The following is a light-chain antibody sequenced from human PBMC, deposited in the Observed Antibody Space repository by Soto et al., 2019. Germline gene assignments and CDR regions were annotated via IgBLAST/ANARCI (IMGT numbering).Light chain of an antibody. CDR2: AAS. CDR1: QGLSSD. CDR3: QHLNSYPIT. V-gene: IGKV1-9*01. Sequence: DIQLTQSPSFLSASVGDRVTITCRASQGLSSDLAWYQQKPGKAPKLLIYAASTLQSGVTSRFSGSGSGTEFTLTNSSLQPEDFATYYCQHLNSYPITFGQGTRLEIK. J-gene: IGKJ5*01.